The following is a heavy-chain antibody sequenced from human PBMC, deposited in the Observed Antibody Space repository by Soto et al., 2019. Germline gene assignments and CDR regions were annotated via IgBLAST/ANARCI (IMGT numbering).Heavy chain of an antibody. CDR2: ITGGGGDT. D-gene: IGHD6-6*01. J-gene: IGHJ4*02. CDR3: AKGSASTRPYYFDY. CDR1: GFTFSDYV. Sequence: HPGGSLRLSCAASGFTFSDYVMSWVRQDPGTGLEWVSAITGGGGDTYYADSVKGRFTISRDHSRDTLFLQMSSLRAEDTALYYCAKGSASTRPYYFDYWGQGTLVTVSS. V-gene: IGHV3-23*01.